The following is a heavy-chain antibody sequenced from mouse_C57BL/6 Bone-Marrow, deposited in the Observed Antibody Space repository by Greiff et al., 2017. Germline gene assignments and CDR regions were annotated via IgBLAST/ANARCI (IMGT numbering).Heavy chain of an antibody. Sequence: EVKLVESGTVLARPGASVKMSCKTSGYTFTSYWMHWVKQRPGQGLEWIGPIYPGNSDTSYNQKFKGKAKLTAVTSASTAYMELSSLTNEDSAVYYCTNNYYGSPYYYAMDYWGQGTSVTVSS. CDR2: IYPGNSDT. CDR1: GYTFTSYW. CDR3: TNNYYGSPYYYAMDY. V-gene: IGHV1-5*01. D-gene: IGHD1-1*01. J-gene: IGHJ4*01.